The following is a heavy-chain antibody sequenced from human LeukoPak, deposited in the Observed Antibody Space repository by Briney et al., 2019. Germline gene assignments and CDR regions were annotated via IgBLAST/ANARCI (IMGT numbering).Heavy chain of an antibody. Sequence: GRSLRLSCAASGFTFSGHGMHWVRQAPAKGLEWVSVIWYDGSDSRSADSVKGRFTISRDNSKNTLYLQMNSLRAEDTAVYYCARDMDTTGYYSWFDPWGQGTLVTVSS. CDR2: IWYDGSDS. V-gene: IGHV3-33*01. CDR3: ARDMDTTGYYSWFDP. J-gene: IGHJ5*02. CDR1: GFTFSGHG. D-gene: IGHD3-9*01.